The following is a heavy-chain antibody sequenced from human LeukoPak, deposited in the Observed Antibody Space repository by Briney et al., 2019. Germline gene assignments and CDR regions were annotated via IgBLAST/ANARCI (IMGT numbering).Heavy chain of an antibody. CDR3: ANLVPAAVAFDI. D-gene: IGHD2-2*01. Sequence: GGSLRLSCAASGFTFSSYGTHWVRQAPGKGLEWVAFIRYDGSNKYYADSVKGRFTISRDNSKNTLYLQMNSLRAEDTAVYYCANLVPAAVAFDIWGQGTMVTVSS. J-gene: IGHJ3*02. V-gene: IGHV3-30*02. CDR1: GFTFSSYG. CDR2: IRYDGSNK.